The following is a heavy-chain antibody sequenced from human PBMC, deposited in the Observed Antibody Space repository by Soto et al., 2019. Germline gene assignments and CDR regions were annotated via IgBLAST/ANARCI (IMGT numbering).Heavy chain of an antibody. V-gene: IGHV1-18*01. D-gene: IGHD6-19*01. CDR2: ISAYNGNT. Sequence: QVQLVQSGAEVKKPGASVKVSCKASGYTFTSYGISWVRQAPGQGLEWMGWISAYNGNTNYAQKLQGRVTMTTDTSTSTGYMELRSLRSDDTAVYYCARDFLYQKQWLETEGYWGQGTLVTVSS. CDR3: ARDFLYQKQWLETEGY. J-gene: IGHJ4*02. CDR1: GYTFTSYG.